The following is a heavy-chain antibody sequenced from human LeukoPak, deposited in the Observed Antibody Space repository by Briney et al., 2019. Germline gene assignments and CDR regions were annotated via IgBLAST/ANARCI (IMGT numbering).Heavy chain of an antibody. CDR3: ARDVDNYGSGSNWFDP. CDR1: GYTFTSYG. V-gene: IGHV1-18*04. J-gene: IGHJ5*02. Sequence: GASVKVSCKASGYTFTSYGISWVRQAPGQGLEWMGWISAYNGNTNYAQKLQGRVTMTTDTSTRTAYMELRSLRSDDTAVYYCARDVDNYGSGSNWFDPWGQGTWVTVSS. D-gene: IGHD3-10*01. CDR2: ISAYNGNT.